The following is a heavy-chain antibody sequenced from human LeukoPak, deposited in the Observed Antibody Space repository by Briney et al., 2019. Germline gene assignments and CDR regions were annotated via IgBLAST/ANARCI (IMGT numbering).Heavy chain of an antibody. CDR2: IYSGGST. V-gene: IGHV3-66*01. J-gene: IGHJ3*02. CDR1: AFTFSFYS. Sequence: GGSLRLSCAASAFTFSFYSMNGVRQAPGKGLEWVSLIYSGGSTYNADSVKDRFTISRDNSKNTVYLQMNSLRAEDTAVYYCASRTSVTDADGFDIWGRGTMVTVSS. D-gene: IGHD4-17*01. CDR3: ASRTSVTDADGFDI.